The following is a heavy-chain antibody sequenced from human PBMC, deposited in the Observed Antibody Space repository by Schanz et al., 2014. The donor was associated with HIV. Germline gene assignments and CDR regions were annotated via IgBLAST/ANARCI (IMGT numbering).Heavy chain of an antibody. V-gene: IGHV3-23*01. CDR1: GFTFSRYA. CDR2: ISGSGGST. D-gene: IGHD4-17*01. CDR3: AKGGFYGDYVSYYYGLDV. J-gene: IGHJ6*02. Sequence: EEQVLESGGCLVQPGGSLRLSCAASGFTFSRYAMSWVRQAPGKGLEWVSSISGSGGSTYYADSVKGRFTISRGNSKNTLYLQMNSLRAEDTAVYYCAKGGFYGDYVSYYYGLDVWGQGTTVTVSS.